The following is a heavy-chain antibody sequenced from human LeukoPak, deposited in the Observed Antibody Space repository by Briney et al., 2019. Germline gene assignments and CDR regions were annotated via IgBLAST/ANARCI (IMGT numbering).Heavy chain of an antibody. V-gene: IGHV3-23*01. D-gene: IGHD3-10*01. J-gene: IGHJ4*02. CDR2: ISGSGDIT. CDR3: AKRSGTLVRGATFDY. CDR1: GFIFSRYA. Sequence: GGSLRLSCAASGFIFSRYAMTWVRQAPGKGLEWVSIISGSGDITYYAGSVKGRFTISRDNSKNTLYLQMNSLRAQATAVYYCAKRSGTLVRGATFDYWGQGTLVTVSS.